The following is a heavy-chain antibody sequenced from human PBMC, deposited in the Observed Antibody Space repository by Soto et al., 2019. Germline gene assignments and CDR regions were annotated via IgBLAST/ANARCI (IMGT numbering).Heavy chain of an antibody. J-gene: IGHJ4*02. V-gene: IGHV4-30-4*01. CDR2: IYSSGST. CDR3: ARGHDSSGAFHY. Sequence: PSETLSLTCSVSGGSISSVDYYWNWIRQPPGKGLEWIGNIYSSGSTYYNASLKSRITISSDTSTNQFSLKLSSVTAADTAVYYCARGHDSSGAFHYCGQGILVTGSS. CDR1: GGSISSVDYY. D-gene: IGHD3-22*01.